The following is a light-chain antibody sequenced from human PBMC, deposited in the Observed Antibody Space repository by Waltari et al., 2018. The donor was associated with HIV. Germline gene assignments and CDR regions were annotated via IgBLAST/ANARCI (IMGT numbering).Light chain of an antibody. CDR2: AAS. Sequence: DTQLTQSPSFLSASIGHRVTIPCRASQGIRTYLAWYQQKPGKVPNLLIYAASTLQSGVPARFSGSGSGTEFTLTISSLQPEDFATYYCQQLNSYPLTFGGGTKVEIK. J-gene: IGKJ4*01. CDR1: QGIRTY. V-gene: IGKV1-9*01. CDR3: QQLNSYPLT.